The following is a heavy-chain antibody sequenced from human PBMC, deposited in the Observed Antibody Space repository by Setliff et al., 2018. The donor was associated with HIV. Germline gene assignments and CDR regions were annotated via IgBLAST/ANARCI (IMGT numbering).Heavy chain of an antibody. D-gene: IGHD1-1*01. Sequence: SETLSLTCTVSGGSISSYYWSWIRQPPGKGLEWIAIIHYNGRTYYDPSLESRVTIFVDTSTDTAYMELSSVRSEDTAVYYCATEGPPPRTSDFEYWGQGTLVTVSS. CDR2: IHYNGRT. CDR1: GGSISSYY. CDR3: ATEGPPPRTSDFEY. V-gene: IGHV4-59*03. J-gene: IGHJ4*02.